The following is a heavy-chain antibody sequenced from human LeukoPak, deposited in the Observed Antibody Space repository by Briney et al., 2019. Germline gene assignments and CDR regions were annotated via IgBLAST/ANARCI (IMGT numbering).Heavy chain of an antibody. Sequence: PSETLSLTCTVSGDSIHDYFWTWVRQPAGKGLEWIGRIYASGSTNYNPSLKSRVTISGDPSNNHFSLKLNSLTATDTAVYFCARRHRWQQPYAFDIWGPGTMVAVSS. D-gene: IGHD6-13*01. V-gene: IGHV4-4*07. CDR3: ARRHRWQQPYAFDI. CDR1: GDSIHDYF. CDR2: IYASGST. J-gene: IGHJ3*02.